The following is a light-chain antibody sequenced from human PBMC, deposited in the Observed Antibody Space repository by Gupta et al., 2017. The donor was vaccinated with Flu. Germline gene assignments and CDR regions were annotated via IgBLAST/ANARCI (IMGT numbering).Light chain of an antibody. CDR1: QSVSSN. CDR2: GAS. Sequence: CRASQSVSSNLAWYQQKPGQAPRLLIYGASTRATGIPARFSGSGSGTEFTLTISSLQSEDFAVYYCQQYNNWPLTFGQGTRLEIK. CDR3: QQYNNWPLT. J-gene: IGKJ5*01. V-gene: IGKV3-15*01.